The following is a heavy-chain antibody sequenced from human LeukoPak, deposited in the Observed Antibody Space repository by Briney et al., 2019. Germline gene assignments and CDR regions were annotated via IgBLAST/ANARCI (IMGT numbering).Heavy chain of an antibody. CDR3: ARERRSGRNFDY. CDR2: ISVRDGAT. J-gene: IGHJ4*02. Sequence: GGSLRLSRAASGFTFSKYAMTWGCHAPGKGVECVSTISVRDGATYYAASVKGRFTIFRDNDKNSLYLQISSLRAADTAVYYCARERRSGRNFDYWGQGTLVTASS. CDR1: GFTFSKYA. V-gene: IGHV3-23*01. D-gene: IGHD1-26*01.